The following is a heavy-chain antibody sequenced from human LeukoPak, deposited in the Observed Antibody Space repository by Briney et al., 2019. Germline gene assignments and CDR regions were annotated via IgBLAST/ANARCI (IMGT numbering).Heavy chain of an antibody. D-gene: IGHD5-24*01. J-gene: IGHJ4*02. CDR3: AKEGMATMEY. CDR1: GFTFSTYA. Sequence: PGGSLRLSCAGSGFTFSTYAMNWVRQAPGKGLEWVSAISGSGGSTYYADSVKGRFTISRDNSKNTLYLQMNSLRAEDTAVYYCAKEGMATMEYWGQGTLVTVSS. CDR2: ISGSGGST. V-gene: IGHV3-23*01.